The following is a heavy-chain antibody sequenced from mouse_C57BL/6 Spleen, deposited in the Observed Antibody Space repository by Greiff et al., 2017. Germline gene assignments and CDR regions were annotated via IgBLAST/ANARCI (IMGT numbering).Heavy chain of an antibody. Sequence: EVMLVESGGGLVKPGGSLKLSCAASGFTFSDYGMHWVRQAPEKGLEWVAYISSGSSTIYYADTVKGRFTISRDNAKNTLFLQMTSLRSGDTAMYYCARPHYYGSSYWFAYWGQGTLVTVSA. CDR2: ISSGSSTI. J-gene: IGHJ3*01. CDR3: ARPHYYGSSYWFAY. CDR1: GFTFSDYG. V-gene: IGHV5-17*01. D-gene: IGHD1-1*01.